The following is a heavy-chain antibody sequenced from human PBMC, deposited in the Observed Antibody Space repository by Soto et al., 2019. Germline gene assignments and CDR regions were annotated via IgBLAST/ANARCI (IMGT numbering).Heavy chain of an antibody. V-gene: IGHV2-5*02. CDR1: GFSLRTTGVG. J-gene: IGHJ3*02. D-gene: IGHD6-19*01. CDR2: LYWDDDN. CDR3: AHNPPQDSGAFDI. Sequence: ESGPTLVNPTQAPTLTCTFSGFSLRTTGVGVGWIRQPPGKALEWLALLYWDDDNRYNPSLKSRLTLTKDTSKSQVVLTLTNVDPADTATHYCAHNPPQDSGAFDIWGQGTMVTVSS.